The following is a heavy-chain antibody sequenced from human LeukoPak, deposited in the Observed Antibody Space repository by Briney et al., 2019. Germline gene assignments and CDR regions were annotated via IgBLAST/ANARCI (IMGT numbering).Heavy chain of an antibody. CDR3: ARARIAAAGTYQYFDY. V-gene: IGHV4-59*01. J-gene: IGHJ4*02. CDR1: GGSISSYY. D-gene: IGHD6-13*01. CDR2: IYYSGST. Sequence: SETLSLTCTVSGGSISSYYWSWIRQPPGKGLEWIGYIYYSGSTNYNPSLKSRVTISVDTSKNQFSLKLSPVTAADTAVYYCARARIAAAGTYQYFDYWGQGTLVTVSS.